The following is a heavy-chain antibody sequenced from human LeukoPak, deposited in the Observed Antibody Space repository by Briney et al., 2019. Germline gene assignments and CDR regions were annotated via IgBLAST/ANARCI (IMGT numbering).Heavy chain of an antibody. CDR1: GGPISSGGYY. J-gene: IGHJ4*02. CDR3: ATTIAVAGTSYYFDY. D-gene: IGHD6-19*01. CDR2: INNNGST. V-gene: IGHV4-31*03. Sequence: PSQTLSLTCTVSGGPISSGGYYWSWIRQHPGKGLEWIGYINNNGSTYYNPPLKSRVTISVDTSKNQFSLKLNSVTAADTAVYYCATTIAVAGTSYYFDYWGQGTLVTVSS.